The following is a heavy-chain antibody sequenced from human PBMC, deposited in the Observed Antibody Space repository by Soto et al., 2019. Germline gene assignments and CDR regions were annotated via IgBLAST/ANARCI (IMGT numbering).Heavy chain of an antibody. J-gene: IGHJ4*02. V-gene: IGHV1-2*04. Sequence: ASVKVSCKASGYTFTGYYMHWVRQAPGQGLEWMGWINPNSGGTNYAQKFQGWVTMTRDTSISTAYMELSRLRSDDTAVYYCARVGPLDGSGSYYGNYYFDYWGQGTLVTVSS. CDR1: GYTFTGYY. CDR2: INPNSGGT. D-gene: IGHD3-10*01. CDR3: ARVGPLDGSGSYYGNYYFDY.